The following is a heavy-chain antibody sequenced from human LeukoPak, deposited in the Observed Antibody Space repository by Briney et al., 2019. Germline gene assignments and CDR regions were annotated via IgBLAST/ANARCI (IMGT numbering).Heavy chain of an antibody. CDR2: INPSGGST. D-gene: IGHD3-9*01. CDR3: ARGYDILTGYPDAFDI. J-gene: IGHJ3*02. CDR1: GYTFTSYY. Sequence: ASVKVSCKASGYTFTSYYMHWVRQAPGQGLEWMGIINPSGGSTSYAQKFQGRVTMTRDTSTSTVYMELSSLRSEDTAVYYCARGYDILTGYPDAFDIWGQGTMVTVSS. V-gene: IGHV1-46*01.